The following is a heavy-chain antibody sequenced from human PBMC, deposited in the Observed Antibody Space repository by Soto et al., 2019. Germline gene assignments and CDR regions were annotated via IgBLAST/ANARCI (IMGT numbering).Heavy chain of an antibody. Sequence: GVSVEVGCEACGYTVTIYAVDVVRQAPGQRLEWMGWINAGNGNTKYSQKFQGRVTITRDTSASTAYMELSSLRSEDTAVYYCARDLGGWPDYWGQGTLVTVSS. CDR3: ARDLGGWPDY. V-gene: IGHV1-3*01. J-gene: IGHJ4*02. CDR2: INAGNGNT. D-gene: IGHD2-15*01. CDR1: GYTVTIYA.